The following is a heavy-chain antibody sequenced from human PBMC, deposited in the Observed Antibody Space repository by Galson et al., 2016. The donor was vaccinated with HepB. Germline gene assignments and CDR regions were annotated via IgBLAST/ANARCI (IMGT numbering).Heavy chain of an antibody. CDR1: GFSFSTSG. J-gene: IGHJ2*01. CDR2: ISSLSSYI. V-gene: IGHV3-21*01. Sequence: SLRLSCAASGFSFSTSGMSWVRQTPGRGLEWVSSISSLSSYIHYADSVKGRFTISRDNANNPLYLQMNSLSAEDTAVYYCATEVSYYYGSGCYWGYFDLWGRGTLVTVSS. D-gene: IGHD3-10*01. CDR3: ATEVSYYYGSGCYWGYFDL.